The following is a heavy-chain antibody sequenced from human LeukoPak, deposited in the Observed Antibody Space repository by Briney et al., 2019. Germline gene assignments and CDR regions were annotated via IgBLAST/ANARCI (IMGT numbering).Heavy chain of an antibody. V-gene: IGHV3-30*18. J-gene: IGHJ4*02. CDR1: GFIFSSYA. CDR2: ISIDGSNK. CDR3: AKDRGSSWYGGVDY. Sequence: PGGSLRLSCAASGFIFSSYAMSWVRQAPGKGLGRVAVISIDGSNKYYADSVKGRFTISRDNSKTTRYLQMNSLRADDTAVYYCAKDRGSSWYGGVDYWGQGTLVTVSS. D-gene: IGHD6-13*01.